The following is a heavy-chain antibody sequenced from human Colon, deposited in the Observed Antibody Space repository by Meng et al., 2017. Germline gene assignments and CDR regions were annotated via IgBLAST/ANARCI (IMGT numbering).Heavy chain of an antibody. D-gene: IGHD3-22*01. CDR1: WDSVSSNSAA. CDR3: ARDSSSSAYSPFDY. J-gene: IGHJ4*02. V-gene: IGHV6-1*01. Sequence: VPLLQSGPGLVKPSQTLSLTCAISWDSVSSNSAAWNWIRQSPSRGLEWLGRTYYMSEWYNDYAVSVKSRITINPDTSKNQFSLQLNSVTPEDTAVYYCARDSSSSAYSPFDYWGQGTLVTVSS. CDR2: TYYMSEWYN.